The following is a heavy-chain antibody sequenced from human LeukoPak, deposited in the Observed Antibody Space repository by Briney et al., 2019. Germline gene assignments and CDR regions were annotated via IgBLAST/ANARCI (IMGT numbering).Heavy chain of an antibody. CDR3: GREHSGSYLGGLY. CDR1: GFTFSSYS. V-gene: IGHV3-48*01. Sequence: RPGGSLRLSCAASGFTFSSYSMNWVRQAPGKGLEWVSYISSSSSTIYYADSVKGRFTISRDNAKNSLYLQMNSLRAEDTAVYYCGREHSGSYLGGLYWGQGTLVTVSS. D-gene: IGHD1-26*01. CDR2: ISSSSSTI. J-gene: IGHJ4*02.